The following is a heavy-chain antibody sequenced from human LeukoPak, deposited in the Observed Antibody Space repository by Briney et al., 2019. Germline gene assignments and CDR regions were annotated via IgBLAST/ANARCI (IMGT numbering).Heavy chain of an antibody. CDR1: GFTFSSYA. V-gene: IGHV3-30-3*01. Sequence: PGGSLRLSCAASGFTFSSYAMHWVRQAPGKGLEWVAVISYDGSNKYYADSVKGRFTISRDNSKNTLYLQMNSLRAEDTAVYYCARDNSIAARTDAFDIWGQGTMVTVSS. CDR2: ISYDGSNK. D-gene: IGHD6-6*01. CDR3: ARDNSIAARTDAFDI. J-gene: IGHJ3*02.